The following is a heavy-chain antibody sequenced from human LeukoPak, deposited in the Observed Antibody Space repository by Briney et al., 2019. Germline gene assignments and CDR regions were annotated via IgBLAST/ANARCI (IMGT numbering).Heavy chain of an antibody. D-gene: IGHD6-13*01. CDR1: GGPISSYY. CDR3: ARDPSYSSSWYRGDYFDY. CDR2: IYTSGST. V-gene: IGHV4-4*07. Sequence: SEPLSLTCTVSGGPISSYYWSWIRQSAGKALEWIGRIYTSGSTNYNPSLKSRVTMSVDTSKNQFSLKLSSVTAADTAVYYCARDPSYSSSWYRGDYFDYWGQGTLVTVSS. J-gene: IGHJ4*02.